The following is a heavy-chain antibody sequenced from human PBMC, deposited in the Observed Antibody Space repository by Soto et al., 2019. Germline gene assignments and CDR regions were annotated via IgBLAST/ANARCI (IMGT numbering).Heavy chain of an antibody. J-gene: IGHJ6*02. V-gene: IGHV4-31*03. CDR1: GGSISSEDYY. CDR3: VRDRGHITETSFLYYGMDV. D-gene: IGHD1-7*01. CDR2: IFYSGHT. Sequence: TLSLTCTVSGGSISSEDYYWSWVRQHPGKGLEWIGYIFYSGHTYYNPSPKSRVTMSVDTSMNQFSLKVTSVTAADTAVYFCVRDRGHITETSFLYYGMDVWGQGTTVTVSS.